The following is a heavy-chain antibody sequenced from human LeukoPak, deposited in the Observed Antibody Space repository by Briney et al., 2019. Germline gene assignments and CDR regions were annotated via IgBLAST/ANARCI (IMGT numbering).Heavy chain of an antibody. J-gene: IGHJ4*02. CDR3: ARVGALSSSWLLY. CDR1: GFTFSSYE. V-gene: IGHV3-48*03. D-gene: IGHD6-13*01. CDR2: ISRSATTI. Sequence: GGSLRLTCAASGFTFSSYEMNWVRQAPGKGLEWVSSISRSATTIYYADSVKGRFTISRDNAKNSLYLQMNSLRAEDTAVYFCARVGALSSSWLLYWGQGTLVTVSS.